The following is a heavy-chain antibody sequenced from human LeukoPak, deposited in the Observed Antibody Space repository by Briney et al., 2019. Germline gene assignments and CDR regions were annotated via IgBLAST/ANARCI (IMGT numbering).Heavy chain of an antibody. CDR1: GFTFSSYA. J-gene: IGHJ5*02. CDR2: ISGSGGST. Sequence: GGSLRLSCAASGFTFSSYAMSWVRQAPGKGLEWVSAISGSGGSTYYADSVKGRFTISRDNSKNTLYLQMNSLRAEDTAVYYCAKGAVMVVAATHNWFDPGGQGTLVTVSS. D-gene: IGHD2-15*01. CDR3: AKGAVMVVAATHNWFDP. V-gene: IGHV3-23*01.